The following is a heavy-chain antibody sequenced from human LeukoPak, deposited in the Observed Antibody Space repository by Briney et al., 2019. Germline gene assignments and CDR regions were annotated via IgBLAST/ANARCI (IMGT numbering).Heavy chain of an antibody. CDR3: ARGIKCYYGSGTYHYFDF. D-gene: IGHD3-10*01. J-gene: IGHJ4*02. Sequence: SETLSLTCTVSGSSISTYYWSWVRQPPGKGLEWIGYIYYSGSTNYNPSLKSRVTMLVDTSKNQFSLKLSSVTAADTAVYYCARGIKCYYGSGTYHYFDFWGQGTLVTVSS. CDR2: IYYSGST. V-gene: IGHV4-59*01. CDR1: GSSISTYY.